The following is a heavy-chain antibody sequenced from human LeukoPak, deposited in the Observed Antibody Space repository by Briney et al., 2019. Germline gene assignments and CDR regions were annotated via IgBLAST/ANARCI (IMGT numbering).Heavy chain of an antibody. D-gene: IGHD5-24*01. CDR1: GFTFSTFSNYG. CDR3: AKHGRGRYFGY. CDR2: ISDSGGKT. J-gene: IGHJ4*02. Sequence: GGSLRVSCAASGFTFSTFSNYGMSWVRQAPGKGLEWVSAISDSGGKTYYADSMKGRFTISRDNSKNTLYLQMNSLRAEDTAVYYCAKHGRGRYFGYWGRGTLVTVSS. V-gene: IGHV3-23*01.